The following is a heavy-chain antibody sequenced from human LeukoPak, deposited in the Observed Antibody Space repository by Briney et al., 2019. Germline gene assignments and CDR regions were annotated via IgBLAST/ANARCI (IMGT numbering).Heavy chain of an antibody. D-gene: IGHD6-13*01. V-gene: IGHV3-21*01. J-gene: IGHJ5*02. CDR3: ASLTAGTIEWFDP. CDR1: GFTFSSYS. Sequence: GGSLRLSCAASGFTFSSYSMNWVRQAPGKGLEWVSSISSSSSYIYYADSVKGRFTISRDNAKSSLYLQMNSLRAEDTAVYYCASLTAGTIEWFDPWGQGTLVTVSS. CDR2: ISSSSSYI.